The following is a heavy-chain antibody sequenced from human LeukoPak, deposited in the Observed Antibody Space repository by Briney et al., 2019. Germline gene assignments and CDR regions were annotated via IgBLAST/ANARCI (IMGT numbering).Heavy chain of an antibody. CDR1: GGSISSYY. CDR2: IYYSGST. CDR3: VGGPIAAAGEDY. V-gene: IGHV4-59*01. D-gene: IGHD6-13*01. Sequence: SETLSLTCTVSGGSISSYYWSWIRQPPGKGLEWIGYIYYSGSTNYNPSLKSRVTISVDTSKNQFSLKVSSVTAADTAVYYCVGGPIAAAGEDYWGQGILVTVSS. J-gene: IGHJ4*02.